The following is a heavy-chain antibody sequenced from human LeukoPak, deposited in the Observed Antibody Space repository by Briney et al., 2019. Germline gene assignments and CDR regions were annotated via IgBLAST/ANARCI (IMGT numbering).Heavy chain of an antibody. D-gene: IGHD6-13*01. CDR3: ARGSIAAVDYDY. Sequence: KASETLSLTCAVYGGSFSGYYWSWIRQPPGKGLDWIGEINHSGSTNYNPSLKSRVTISLDTSKNRFSLKLSSVTAADTAVYYCARGSIAAVDYDYWGQGTLVTVSS. J-gene: IGHJ4*02. V-gene: IGHV4-34*01. CDR2: INHSGST. CDR1: GGSFSGYY.